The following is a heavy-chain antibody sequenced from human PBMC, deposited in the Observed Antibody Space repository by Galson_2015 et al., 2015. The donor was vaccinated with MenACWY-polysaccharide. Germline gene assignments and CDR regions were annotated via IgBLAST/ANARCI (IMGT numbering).Heavy chain of an antibody. J-gene: IGHJ4*02. CDR1: GFTFSSYT. CDR3: ARGRLDY. Sequence: SLRLSCAASGFTFSSYTMNWVRQAPGKGLEWLSYISSGSSTIYYADSVKGRFTISRDNAKNSLYLQMNSLRAEDTAVCYCARGRLDYWGQGTLVTVSS. V-gene: IGHV3-48*01. CDR2: ISSGSSTI.